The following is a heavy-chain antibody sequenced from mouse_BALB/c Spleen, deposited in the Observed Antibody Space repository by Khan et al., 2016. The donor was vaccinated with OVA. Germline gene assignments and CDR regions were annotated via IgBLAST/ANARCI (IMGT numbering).Heavy chain of an antibody. J-gene: IGHJ4*01. V-gene: IGHV2-6-4*01. CDR3: ARAYYRYDGYYAMDY. CDR2: IWGGGGT. CDR1: GFSFSRYN. D-gene: IGHD2-14*01. Sequence: QVQLKESGPGLVAPSQSLSITCTVSGFSFSRYNIHWVRQPPGKGLEWLGMIWGGGGTDYNSTLKSRLNISKDNSKSQVFLKMNSLQTDDTAMYYCARAYYRYDGYYAMDYWGHGTSVTVSS.